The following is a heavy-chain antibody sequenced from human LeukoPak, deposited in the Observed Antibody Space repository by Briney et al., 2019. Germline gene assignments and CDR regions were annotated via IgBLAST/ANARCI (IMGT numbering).Heavy chain of an antibody. V-gene: IGHV3-23*01. CDR2: ISGSGDTT. Sequence: GGSLRLSCAASGFTFSRYAMTWVRQAPGKGLGWVSAISGSGDTTYYADSVKGRFTISRDHSKSTLYLQMNSLRAEDTAVYYCAQSAVDGPYYFDYWGQGTLVTVSS. CDR3: AQSAVDGPYYFDY. D-gene: IGHD6-19*01. J-gene: IGHJ4*02. CDR1: GFTFSRYA.